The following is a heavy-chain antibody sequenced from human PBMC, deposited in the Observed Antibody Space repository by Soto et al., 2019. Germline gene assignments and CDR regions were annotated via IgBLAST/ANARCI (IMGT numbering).Heavy chain of an antibody. V-gene: IGHV1-2*02. D-gene: IGHD2-15*01. CDR1: GYTFTGYY. J-gene: IGHJ6*02. CDR3: ARGPYCSGGSCFYYGMDV. Sequence: ASVKVSWKASGYTFTGYYMHWVRQAPGQGLEWMGWINPNSGGTNYAQKFQGRVTMTRDTSISTAYMELSRLRSDDTAVYYCARGPYCSGGSCFYYGMDVWGQGTTVTVS. CDR2: INPNSGGT.